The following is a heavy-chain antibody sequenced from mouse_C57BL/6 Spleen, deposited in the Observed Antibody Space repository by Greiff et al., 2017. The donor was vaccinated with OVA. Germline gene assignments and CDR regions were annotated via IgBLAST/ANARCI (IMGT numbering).Heavy chain of an antibody. CDR2: FYPGSGSI. J-gene: IGHJ4*01. Sequence: QVQLQQSGAELVKPGASVKLSCKASGYTFTEYTIHWVKQRSGQGLEWIGWFYPGSGSITYNEKFKDKATLTADKSSSTVYMELSRLTSEDSAVYFCARHEERGYDYDVDYAMDYWGQGTSVTVSS. CDR3: ARHEERGYDYDVDYAMDY. V-gene: IGHV1-62-2*01. D-gene: IGHD2-4*01. CDR1: GYTFTEYT.